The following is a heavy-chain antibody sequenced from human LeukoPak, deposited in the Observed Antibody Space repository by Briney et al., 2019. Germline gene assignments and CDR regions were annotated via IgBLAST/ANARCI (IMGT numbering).Heavy chain of an antibody. CDR3: AREFGEFVRSNDY. Sequence: GGSLRLSCAASGFTFSSYEMNWVRQAPGKGLEWVSYISSSGSTIYYADSVKGRFTISRDNAKNSLYLQMNSLRAEDTAVYYCAREFGEFVRSNDYWGQGTLVTVSS. CDR1: GFTFSSYE. J-gene: IGHJ4*02. D-gene: IGHD3-10*01. V-gene: IGHV3-48*03. CDR2: ISSSGSTI.